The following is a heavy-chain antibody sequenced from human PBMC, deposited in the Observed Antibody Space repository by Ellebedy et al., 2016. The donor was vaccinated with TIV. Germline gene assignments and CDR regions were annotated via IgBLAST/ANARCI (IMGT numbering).Heavy chain of an antibody. V-gene: IGHV3-74*01. D-gene: IGHD3-10*01. J-gene: IGHJ6*02. CDR2: IYSVGSST. CDR3: ARLGRGSGPYYSYGMDV. Sequence: GGSLRLSCAASGFTFSSYWMHRVRQAPGKGLVWVSRIYSVGSSTSYAASVKGRFTISRDNAKNTLYLQMNSLRAEDTAVYYCARLGRGSGPYYSYGMDVWGQGTTVTVSS. CDR1: GFTFSSYW.